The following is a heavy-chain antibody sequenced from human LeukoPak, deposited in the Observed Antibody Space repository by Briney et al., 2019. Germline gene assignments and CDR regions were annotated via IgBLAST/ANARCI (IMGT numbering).Heavy chain of an antibody. V-gene: IGHV5-10-1*01. J-gene: IGHJ6*02. CDR1: GYSFTSYW. D-gene: IGHD6-6*01. CDR2: IDPSDSYT. CDR3: ARLLAARSPYYYYYYGMDV. Sequence: GESLKISCKGSGYSFTSYWISWVRQMPGKGVEWMGRIDPSDSYTNYSPSFQGHVTISADKSISTAYLQSSSLKASDTAMYYCARLLAARSPYYYYYYGMDVWGQGTTVTVSS.